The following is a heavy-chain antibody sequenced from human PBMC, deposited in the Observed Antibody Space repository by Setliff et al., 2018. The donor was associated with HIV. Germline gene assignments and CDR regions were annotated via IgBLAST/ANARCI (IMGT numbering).Heavy chain of an antibody. V-gene: IGHV4-34*01. D-gene: IGHD3-3*01. J-gene: IGHJ4*02. Sequence: ETLSLTCSVSGGSIRNYFWHWIRQSPGKGLEWIGEISHNGGFDYSPSLESRLTMSVDTPRNQVSLNLSAVTAADTAIYYCVRGANFYTPRKRIFDYWGQGMSVTVS. CDR2: ISHNGGF. CDR3: VRGANFYTPRKRIFDY. CDR1: GGSIRNYF.